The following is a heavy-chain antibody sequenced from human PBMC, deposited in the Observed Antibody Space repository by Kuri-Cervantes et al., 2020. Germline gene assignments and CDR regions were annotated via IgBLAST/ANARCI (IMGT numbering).Heavy chain of an antibody. D-gene: IGHD2-2*01. J-gene: IGHJ6*02. CDR2: ISGSGGST. CDR1: GFTFSSYA. CDR3: AKVPAASYYYGMDV. Sequence: GESLKISCAASGFTFSSYAMSWVRQAPGKGLEWVSAISGSGGSTYYADSVKGRFTISRDNSKNTLYLQMNSLRAEDTAVYYCAKVPAASYYYGMDVWGQGTTVTVSS. V-gene: IGHV3-23*01.